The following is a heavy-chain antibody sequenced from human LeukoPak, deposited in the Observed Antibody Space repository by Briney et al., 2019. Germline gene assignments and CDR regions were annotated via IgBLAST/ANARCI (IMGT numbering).Heavy chain of an antibody. V-gene: IGHV3-21*01. Sequence: GGSLRLSSAASGFTFSSYSMNWVRQAPGKGLEWVSSISSSSSYIYYADSVKGRFTISRDNAKNSLYLQMNSLRAEDTAVYYCARDRQKATYGDYQDWFDPWGQGTLVTVSS. CDR1: GFTFSSYS. CDR2: ISSSSSYI. CDR3: ARDRQKATYGDYQDWFDP. J-gene: IGHJ5*02. D-gene: IGHD4-17*01.